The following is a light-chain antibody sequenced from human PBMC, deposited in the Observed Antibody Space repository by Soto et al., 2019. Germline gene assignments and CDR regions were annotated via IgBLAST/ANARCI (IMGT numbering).Light chain of an antibody. Sequence: EIVLTQSPATLSLSPGDRATLSCRASQSVSIYLAWYQQKPGQAPRLLIYDASNRATGIPDRFSGSGSGTDFTLTISSLEPDDFAVYYCQQRSNWPPLTFGGGTKVDMK. J-gene: IGKJ4*01. CDR2: DAS. V-gene: IGKV3-11*01. CDR3: QQRSNWPPLT. CDR1: QSVSIY.